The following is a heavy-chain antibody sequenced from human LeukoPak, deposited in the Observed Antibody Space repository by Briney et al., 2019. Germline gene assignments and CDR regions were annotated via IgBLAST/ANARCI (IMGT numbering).Heavy chain of an antibody. D-gene: IGHD3-9*01. CDR3: AKGLRYFDWADY. J-gene: IGHJ4*02. Sequence: HPGRSLRLSCAASGFTFSSHGMHWVRQAPGKGLEWVAVTSYDGSTKYYADSAKGRFNISRDNSKNTLYLQMNSLRVDDTAVYYCAKGLRYFDWADYWGQGTLVTVSS. V-gene: IGHV3-30*18. CDR1: GFTFSSHG. CDR2: TSYDGSTK.